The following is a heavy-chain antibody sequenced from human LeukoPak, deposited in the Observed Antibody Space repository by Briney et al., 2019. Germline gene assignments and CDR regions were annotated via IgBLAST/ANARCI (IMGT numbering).Heavy chain of an antibody. D-gene: IGHD4-23*01. J-gene: IGHJ4*02. CDR2: INPSGGST. V-gene: IGHV1-46*01. Sequence: GASVKVSCKASGYIFTRYYMHWVRQAPGQGLEWMGIINPSGGSTSYAQKFQGRVTMTRDTSTSTVYMELSSLRSEDTAVYYCARAGNSEGGFDYWGQGTLVTVSS. CDR1: GYIFTRYY. CDR3: ARAGNSEGGFDY.